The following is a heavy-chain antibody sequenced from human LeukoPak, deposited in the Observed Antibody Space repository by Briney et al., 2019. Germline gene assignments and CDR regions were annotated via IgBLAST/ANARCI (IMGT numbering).Heavy chain of an antibody. CDR2: IWYDGSNK. CDR1: GFTFSSYG. J-gene: IGHJ3*02. V-gene: IGHV3-33*01. D-gene: IGHD6-19*01. Sequence: GGSLRLSCAASGFTFSSYGMHWVRPAPGKGLEWVAVIWYDGSNKYYADSVKGRFTISRDNSKNTLYLQMNSLRAEDTAVYYCARDGREQWLVPKDAFDIWGQGTMVTVSS. CDR3: ARDGREQWLVPKDAFDI.